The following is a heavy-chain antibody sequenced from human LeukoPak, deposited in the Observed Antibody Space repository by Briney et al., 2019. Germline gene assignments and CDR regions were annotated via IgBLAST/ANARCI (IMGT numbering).Heavy chain of an antibody. CDR2: INPSGGST. J-gene: IGHJ4*02. CDR1: GYTFTSYY. V-gene: IGHV1-46*01. CDR3: ARDLNWNYSGAPGY. Sequence: ASVKVSCKASGYTFTSYYMHWVRQAPGQGLEWMGIINPSGGSTSYAQKFQGRVTITADESTSTAYMELSSLRSEDTAVYYCARDLNWNYSGAPGYWGQGTLVTVSS. D-gene: IGHD1-7*01.